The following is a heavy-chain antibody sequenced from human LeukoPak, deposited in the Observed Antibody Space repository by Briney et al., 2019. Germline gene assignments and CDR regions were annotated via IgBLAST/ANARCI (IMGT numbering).Heavy chain of an antibody. V-gene: IGHV5-51*01. CDR1: GYSFTSYW. CDR2: IYPGDSDT. D-gene: IGHD3-22*01. J-gene: IGHJ4*02. CDR3: ARAGDSSGYYYVIDY. Sequence: GESRKISCKGSGYSFTSYWIGWVRQMPGKGLEWMGIIYPGDSDTRYSPSFQGQVTISADKSISTAYLQWSSLKASDTAMYYCARAGDSSGYYYVIDYWGQGTLVTVSS.